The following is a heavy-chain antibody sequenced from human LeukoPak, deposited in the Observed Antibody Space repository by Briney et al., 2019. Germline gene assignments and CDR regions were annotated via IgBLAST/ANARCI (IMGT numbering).Heavy chain of an antibody. CDR2: ISAYNGNT. D-gene: IGHD3-22*01. Sequence: ASVKVSCKASGYTFTSYGISWVRQAPGQGLEWMGWISAYNGNTNYAQKLQGRVTMTTDTSTSTAYMELRSLRSDDTAVYYCARISVVRVHYDSSGYLFDPWGQGTLVTASS. J-gene: IGHJ5*02. CDR1: GYTFTSYG. V-gene: IGHV1-18*01. CDR3: ARISVVRVHYDSSGYLFDP.